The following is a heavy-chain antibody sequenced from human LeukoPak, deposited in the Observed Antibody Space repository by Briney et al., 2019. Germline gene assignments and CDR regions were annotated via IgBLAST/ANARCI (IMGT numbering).Heavy chain of an antibody. J-gene: IGHJ5*02. CDR2: IHYSGST. Sequence: SETLSLTCTVSGGSISSSSYYWGWIRQPPGKGLEWIGSIHYSGSTYYNPSLKSRVTISVDTSKNQFSLKLSSVTAADTAVYYCARAHYGGNWFDPWGQGTLVTVSS. V-gene: IGHV4-39*07. D-gene: IGHD4-23*01. CDR3: ARAHYGGNWFDP. CDR1: GGSISSSSYY.